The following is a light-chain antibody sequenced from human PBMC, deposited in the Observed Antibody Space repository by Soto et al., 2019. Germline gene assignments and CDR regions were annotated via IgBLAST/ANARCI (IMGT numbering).Light chain of an antibody. CDR2: GAS. V-gene: IGKV1-39*01. J-gene: IGKJ4*01. CDR1: ENIAFY. CDR3: QQSYSTPLI. Sequence: DIQITQFPSSLSASVGDRVTITCRTNENIAFYLNWYQQKPGTVPKLLIYGASRLQSGVPSRFSGSGSGTDFTLTISSLQPEDFATYYCQQSYSTPLIFGGGTRVE.